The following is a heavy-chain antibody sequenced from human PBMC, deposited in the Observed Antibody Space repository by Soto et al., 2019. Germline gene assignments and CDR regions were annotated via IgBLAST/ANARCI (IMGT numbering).Heavy chain of an antibody. CDR2: IYYSGST. CDR1: GGSISSYY. J-gene: IGHJ5*02. V-gene: IGHV4-59*01. CDR3: ARVHSSRGFDP. D-gene: IGHD6-13*01. Sequence: PSETLSLTCTVSGGSISSYYWSWIRQPPGKGLEWIGYIYYSGSTNYNPSLKSRVTISVDTSKNQFSLKLSSVTAADTAVYYCARVHSSRGFDPWGQGTLVTVSS.